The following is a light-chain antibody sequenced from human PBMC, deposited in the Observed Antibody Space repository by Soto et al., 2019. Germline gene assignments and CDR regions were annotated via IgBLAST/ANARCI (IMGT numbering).Light chain of an antibody. CDR2: EGS. Sequence: QSALTQPASVSGSTGQSITISCTGTRSDVGSYNLVSWYQQHPGKAPKLMIYEGSKRPSGVSNRFSGSKSGNTASLTISGLQAEDEADYYCCSYAGSSTFVFGIGTKVTVL. CDR3: CSYAGSSTFV. J-gene: IGLJ1*01. V-gene: IGLV2-23*01. CDR1: RSDVGSYNL.